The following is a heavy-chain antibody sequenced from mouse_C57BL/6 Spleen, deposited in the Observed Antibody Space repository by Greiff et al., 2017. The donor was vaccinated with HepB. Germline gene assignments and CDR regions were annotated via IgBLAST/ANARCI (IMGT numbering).Heavy chain of an antibody. J-gene: IGHJ3*01. Sequence: QVQLQQPGAELVKPGASVKLSCKASGYTFTSYWMHWVKQRPGQGLEWIGMIHPNSGSTNYNEKFKSKATLTVDKSSSTAYMQLSSLTSEDSAVYYCARGGYGNYQAWFAYWGQGTLVTVSA. CDR3: ARGGYGNYQAWFAY. D-gene: IGHD2-10*02. CDR2: IHPNSGST. CDR1: GYTFTSYW. V-gene: IGHV1-64*01.